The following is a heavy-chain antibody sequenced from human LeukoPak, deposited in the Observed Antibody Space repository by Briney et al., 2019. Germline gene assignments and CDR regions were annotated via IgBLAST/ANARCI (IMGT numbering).Heavy chain of an antibody. Sequence: ASVEVSCKASGYTFTGYYMHWVRQAPGQGLEWMGWINPNSGGTNYAQKFQGRVTMTRDTSISTAYMELSRLRSDDTAVYYCARAIAERAIFGVVISYYFDYWGQGTLVTVSS. D-gene: IGHD3-3*01. CDR1: GYTFTGYY. J-gene: IGHJ4*02. CDR2: INPNSGGT. V-gene: IGHV1-2*02. CDR3: ARAIAERAIFGVVISYYFDY.